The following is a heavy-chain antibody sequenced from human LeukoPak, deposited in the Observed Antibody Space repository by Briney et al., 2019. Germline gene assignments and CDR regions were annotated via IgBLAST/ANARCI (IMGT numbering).Heavy chain of an antibody. CDR2: INHSGST. V-gene: IGHV4-34*01. Sequence: SETLSLTCGVYGGSFSGYYWSWIRQPPGKGLEWIGEINHSGSTNYNPSLKSRVTISVDTSKNQFSLKLISVTAADTAVYYCASTRITYGSGSYLGWFDPWGQGTLVTVSS. CDR3: ASTRITYGSGSYLGWFDP. J-gene: IGHJ5*02. CDR1: GGSFSGYY. D-gene: IGHD3-10*01.